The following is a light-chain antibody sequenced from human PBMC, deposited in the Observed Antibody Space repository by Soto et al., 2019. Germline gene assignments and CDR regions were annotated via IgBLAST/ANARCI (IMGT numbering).Light chain of an antibody. J-gene: IGKJ2*01. CDR2: AAS. CDR3: QKSSSIPYT. V-gene: IGKV1-39*01. CDR1: QTISTY. Sequence: DIQMTQSPSSLSASVGDRVPITCRASQTISTYLNWYQQNPGKAPKLLIYAASNLQNGVPSRFSGSGSGTDFTLTISSLQPEDFATYYCQKSSSIPYTFGQGTKLEIK.